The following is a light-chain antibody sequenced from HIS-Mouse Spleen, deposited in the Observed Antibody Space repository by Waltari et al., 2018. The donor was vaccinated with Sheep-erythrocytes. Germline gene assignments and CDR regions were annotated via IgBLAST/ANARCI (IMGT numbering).Light chain of an antibody. CDR3: SSYTSSSTWV. CDR1: SSDVGCYNY. Sequence: QSALTQPRPVSGSPGQSVTISCTGTSSDVGCYNYVSWYQQHPGKAPKLMIYEVSKRPSGVPNRFSGSKSGNTASLTISGLQAEDEADYYCSSYTSSSTWVFGGGTKLTVL. V-gene: IGLV2-11*01. J-gene: IGLJ3*02. CDR2: EVS.